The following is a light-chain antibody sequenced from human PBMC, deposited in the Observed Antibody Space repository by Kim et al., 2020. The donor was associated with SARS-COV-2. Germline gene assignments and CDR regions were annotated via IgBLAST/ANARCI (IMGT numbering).Light chain of an antibody. J-gene: IGLJ2*01. CDR3: AAWDDSLSGRV. Sequence: GQRVTISCSGSSPNIVSNFGYRCQQLPGTAPQLLIYRNNQRPSGVPDRFSGSKSGTSAYLAISGLRSEDEAEYYCAAWDDSLSGRVFGGGTQLTVL. CDR2: RNN. V-gene: IGLV1-47*01. CDR1: SPNIVSNF.